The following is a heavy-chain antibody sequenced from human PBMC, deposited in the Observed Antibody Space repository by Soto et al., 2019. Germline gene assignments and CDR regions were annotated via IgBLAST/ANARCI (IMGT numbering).Heavy chain of an antibody. D-gene: IGHD3-3*01. CDR2: NSAYNGNT. CDR1: GYTFTSYG. Sequence: GASVKVSCKASGYTFTSYGISWVRQAPGQGLEWMGWNSAYNGNTNYAQKLQGRVTMTTDTSTSTAYMELRSLGSDDTAVYYCARLYYDFWSGYPFDYWGQGTLVTVSS. CDR3: ARLYYDFWSGYPFDY. V-gene: IGHV1-18*01. J-gene: IGHJ4*02.